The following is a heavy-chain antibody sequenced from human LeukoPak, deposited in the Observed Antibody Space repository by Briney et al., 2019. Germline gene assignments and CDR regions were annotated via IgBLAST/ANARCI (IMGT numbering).Heavy chain of an antibody. CDR1: GGSISSSSYY. CDR2: IYYSGST. J-gene: IGHJ4*02. CDR3: ATYGYDSRGYYLSFDH. Sequence: SETLSLTCTVSGGSISSSSYYWGWIRQPPGKGLEWIGSIYYSGSTYYNPSLKSRVTISVDTAKNQFSLKLSSVTAADTAVYYCATYGYDSRGYYLSFDHWGQGTLVTVSS. V-gene: IGHV4-39*01. D-gene: IGHD3-22*01.